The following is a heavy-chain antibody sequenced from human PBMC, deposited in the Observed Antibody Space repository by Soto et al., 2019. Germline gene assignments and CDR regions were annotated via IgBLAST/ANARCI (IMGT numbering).Heavy chain of an antibody. Sequence: ASAKVSCKASGYTFTIYAMHWVRQAPGQRLEWMGWINAGNDNTKYSLKFQGRVTITRDTSASTAYMELSSLRSEDTAVYYCARSEYTSGWTGYWGQGTLVTVSS. J-gene: IGHJ4*02. CDR1: GYTFTIYA. CDR2: INAGNDNT. V-gene: IGHV1-3*01. D-gene: IGHD6-19*01. CDR3: ARSEYTSGWTGY.